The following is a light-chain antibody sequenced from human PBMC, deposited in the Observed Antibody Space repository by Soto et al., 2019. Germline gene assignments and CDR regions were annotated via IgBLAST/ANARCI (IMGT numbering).Light chain of an antibody. CDR2: GAS. CDR1: QSVSSRY. Sequence: PGERATLSCRASQSVSSRYLAWYQQKPGQAPRLLIYGASSRATGIPDRFSGSGSGTDFTLTISRLEPEDFAVYYCQQYGGSPPTTFGPGTRVDIQ. J-gene: IGKJ3*01. V-gene: IGKV3-20*01. CDR3: QQYGGSPPTT.